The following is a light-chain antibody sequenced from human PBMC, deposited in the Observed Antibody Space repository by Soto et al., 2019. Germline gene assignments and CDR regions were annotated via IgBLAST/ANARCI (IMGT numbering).Light chain of an antibody. CDR2: EAN. J-gene: IGLJ1*01. V-gene: IGLV2-23*01. CDR3: CSYAGSSTYV. Sequence: QSVLTQPASVSGSPGQSITISCTGTSSDLGTYNLVSWYQHHPGKAPKLMIYEANKRPSGVSNRFSGSKSGNTASLTISGLEAEDEADYYCCSYAGSSTYVFGTGTKVTVL. CDR1: SSDLGTYNL.